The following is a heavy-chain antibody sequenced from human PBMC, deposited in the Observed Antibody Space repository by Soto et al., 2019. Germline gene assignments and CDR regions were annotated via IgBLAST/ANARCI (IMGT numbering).Heavy chain of an antibody. V-gene: IGHV3-7*01. CDR3: ARAIYSYGLNYFDY. J-gene: IGHJ4*02. CDR1: GFTFSSYW. D-gene: IGHD5-18*01. CDR2: IKQDGSEK. Sequence: EVQLVESGGGLVQPGGSLRLSCAASGFTFSSYWMSWVRQAPGKGLEWVANIKQDGSEKYYVDSVKGRFTISRDNAKNSLYLQMNSLRAEDTAVHYCARAIYSYGLNYFDYWGQGTLVTVSS.